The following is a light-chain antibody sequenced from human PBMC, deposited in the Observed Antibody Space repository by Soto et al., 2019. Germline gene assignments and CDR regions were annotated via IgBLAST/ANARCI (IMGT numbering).Light chain of an antibody. CDR3: QWRSDWPPRLT. J-gene: IGKJ4*01. CDR1: ESIGNY. Sequence: EVVLTQSPATLSLSPGERATLSCRASESIGNYLAWYQQKLGQAPKLLIYDASHRAIGIPGRFSGDGSGTDFPLTNSSLEPEDFAVYYCQWRSDWPPRLTFGGGTKVEIK. V-gene: IGKV3-11*01. CDR2: DAS.